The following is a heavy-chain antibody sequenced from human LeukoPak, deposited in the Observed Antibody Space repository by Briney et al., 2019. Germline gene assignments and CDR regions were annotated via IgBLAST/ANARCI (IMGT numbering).Heavy chain of an antibody. CDR3: ARDFMLAAAGSKPINDY. CDR1: GYTFTGYY. Sequence: ASVKVSCKASGYTFTGYYMHWVRQAPGQGLEWMGWINPNSGGTNYAQKFQGRVTMTRDTSISTAYMELSRLRSDDTAVYYCARDFMLAAAGSKPINDYWGQGTLVTVSS. V-gene: IGHV1-2*02. CDR2: INPNSGGT. J-gene: IGHJ4*02. D-gene: IGHD6-13*01.